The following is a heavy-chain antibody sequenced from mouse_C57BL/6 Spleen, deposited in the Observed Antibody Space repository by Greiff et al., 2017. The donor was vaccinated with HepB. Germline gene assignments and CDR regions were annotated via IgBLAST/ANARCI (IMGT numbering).Heavy chain of an antibody. CDR2: ISSGGDYI. J-gene: IGHJ3*01. D-gene: IGHD2-3*01. CDR3: TGFYDGYYGFAY. CDR1: GFTFSSYA. Sequence: EVMLVESGEGLVKPGGSLKLSCAASGFTFSSYAMSWVRQTPEKRLEWVAYISSGGDYIYYADTVKGRFTISRDNARNTLYLQMSSLKSEDTAMYYCTGFYDGYYGFAYWGQGTLVTVSA. V-gene: IGHV5-9-1*02.